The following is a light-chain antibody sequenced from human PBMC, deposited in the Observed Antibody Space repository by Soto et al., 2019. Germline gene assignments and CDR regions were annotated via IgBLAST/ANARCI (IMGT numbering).Light chain of an antibody. CDR2: DAS. CDR3: QQYRSYPYT. CDR1: QSVGSR. Sequence: DLPMTQSPSTLSASVGDRVTITCRASQSVGSRLAWYQQKPGKAPTLLIYDASSLESGVPSRFSGSASGTEFTLTISSLQPDDFATFYCQQYRSYPYTFGQGTKLEIK. J-gene: IGKJ2*01. V-gene: IGKV1-5*01.